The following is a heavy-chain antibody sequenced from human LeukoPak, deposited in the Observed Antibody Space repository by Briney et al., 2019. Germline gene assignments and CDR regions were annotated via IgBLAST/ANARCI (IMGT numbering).Heavy chain of an antibody. D-gene: IGHD2-15*01. CDR2: INSDGTST. CDR1: GCTFSTYW. J-gene: IGHJ4*02. Sequence: GGSLRLSCAASGCTFSTYWMRWVRQAPGKGLVWVSRINSDGTSTSYADSVKGRFTIPRDNTKNTLYLQMNSLRAEDTAVYYCARDGYGGCDYWGQGTLVTVSS. CDR3: ARDGYGGCDY. V-gene: IGHV3-74*01.